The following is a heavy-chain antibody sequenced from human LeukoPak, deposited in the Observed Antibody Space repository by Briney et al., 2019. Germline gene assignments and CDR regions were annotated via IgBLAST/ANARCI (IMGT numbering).Heavy chain of an antibody. Sequence: ASVKVSCKASRSTFTGYYIHWVRQAPGLGLEWMEWINPNSGGTKYAQKFQGRVTMTRDTSISTAYMELSRLRSDDTAVYFCARGSQWLVGDFWGQGTLVTVSS. CDR3: ARGSQWLVGDF. CDR2: INPNSGGT. D-gene: IGHD6-19*01. J-gene: IGHJ4*02. V-gene: IGHV1-2*02. CDR1: RSTFTGYY.